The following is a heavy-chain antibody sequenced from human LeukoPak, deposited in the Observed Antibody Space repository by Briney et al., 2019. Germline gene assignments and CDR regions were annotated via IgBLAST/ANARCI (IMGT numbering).Heavy chain of an antibody. V-gene: IGHV3-23*01. Sequence: PGGSLRLSCAASGFTFSSFAMSWVRQAPGKGPEWVSAISGSGGSTYYADSVKGRFTISRDNSKNTLFLQMNSLRAEDTAVYYCAKDRSCSGSSCNVGSWGQGTMVTVSS. J-gene: IGHJ3*01. CDR3: AKDRSCSGSSCNVGS. CDR1: GFTFSSFA. D-gene: IGHD2-2*01. CDR2: ISGSGGST.